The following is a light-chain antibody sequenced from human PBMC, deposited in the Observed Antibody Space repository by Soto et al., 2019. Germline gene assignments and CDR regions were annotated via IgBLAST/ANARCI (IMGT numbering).Light chain of an antibody. CDR2: DAS. CDR1: QSVSSY. CDR3: QHYDESIFAYT. J-gene: IGKJ2*01. V-gene: IGKV3-11*01. Sequence: EIVLTQSPATLSLSPGERATLSCRASQSVSSYLAWYQQKPGQAPRLLIYDASNRATGIPARFSGSGSGTDFTLTISSLEPEDFAVYYCQHYDESIFAYTFGQGTKLE.